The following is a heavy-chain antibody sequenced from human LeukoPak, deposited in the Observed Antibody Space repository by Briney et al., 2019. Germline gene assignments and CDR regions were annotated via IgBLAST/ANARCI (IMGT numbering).Heavy chain of an antibody. D-gene: IGHD2-2*01. V-gene: IGHV1-69*05. CDR3: ARDLACSSTSCYGDGDYYYYYGMDV. CDR2: IIPIFGTA. J-gene: IGHJ6*02. CDR1: GGTFSSYA. Sequence: ASVKVSCKASGGTFSSYAISWVRQAPGQGLEWMGGIIPIFGTANYAQKLQGRVTMTTDTSTSTAYMELRSLRSDDTAVYYCARDLACSSTSCYGDGDYYYYYGMDVWGQGTTVTVSS.